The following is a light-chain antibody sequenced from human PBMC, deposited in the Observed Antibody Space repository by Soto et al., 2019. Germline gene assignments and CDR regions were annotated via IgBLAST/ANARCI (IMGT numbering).Light chain of an antibody. CDR2: INSDGSH. CDR3: QTWGTGYAV. CDR1: SGHSTYT. J-gene: IGLJ7*01. V-gene: IGLV4-69*01. Sequence: QSVLTQSPSASASLGASVKLTCTLSSGHSTYTIAWHQQQPEKGPRYLMNINSDGSHTKGDGIPDRFSGSSSGAERYLTISSLQSEDEADYYCQTWGTGYAVFGGATQLTVL.